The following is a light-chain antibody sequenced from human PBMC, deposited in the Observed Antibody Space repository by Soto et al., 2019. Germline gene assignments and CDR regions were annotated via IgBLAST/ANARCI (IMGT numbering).Light chain of an antibody. J-gene: IGLJ1*01. CDR3: SSYTSSSTLLYV. CDR1: SSDVGGYNY. Sequence: QSALTQPASVSGSPGQSITISCTGTSSDVGGYNYVSWYQQHPGKAPKLMFYDVSNRPSGVSNRFSGSKSGNTASLTISGLQAEDEADYYCSSYTSSSTLLYVFGTGTKLTVL. CDR2: DVS. V-gene: IGLV2-14*01.